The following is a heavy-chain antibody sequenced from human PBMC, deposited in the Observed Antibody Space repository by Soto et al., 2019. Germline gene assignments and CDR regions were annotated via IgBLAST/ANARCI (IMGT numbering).Heavy chain of an antibody. J-gene: IGHJ4*02. CDR1: GYIFTTHY. CDR2: INPSGGRT. D-gene: IGHD1-1*01. CDR3: XXXXXXXXXGTFSPTLRYHFNS. V-gene: IGHV1-46*01. Sequence: QVQLVQSGTEVKKPGASVKVSCKASGYIFTTHYMHWVRQAPGQGLEWMGVINPSGGRTSSAVKLQGRVTTTIHTSXNTXXXXXXXXXXXXXXXXXXXXXXXXXXXGTFSPTLRYHFNSWGQGTLVTVSS.